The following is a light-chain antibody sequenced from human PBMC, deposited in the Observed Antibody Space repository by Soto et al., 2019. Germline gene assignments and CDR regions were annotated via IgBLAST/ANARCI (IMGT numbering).Light chain of an antibody. CDR3: QQYDDWPPA. Sequence: VTTQSPGHLSGSLGERATLSWPASQSVSSKLVWYQQNPGQAPRLLIYGASTRATGIPARFRGSGSGTEFTLTINSLQSEDFAVYYCQQYDDWPPAFGGGTKVDIK. CDR1: QSVSSK. CDR2: GAS. V-gene: IGKV3-15*01. J-gene: IGKJ4*01.